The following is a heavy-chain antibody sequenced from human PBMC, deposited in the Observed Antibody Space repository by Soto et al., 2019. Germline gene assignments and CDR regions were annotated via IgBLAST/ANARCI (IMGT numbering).Heavy chain of an antibody. CDR2: ISHDGSEK. Sequence: VQLVESGGGLVQPGTSLRLSCAASGFTFSTHGMHWVRQAPGKGLEWVAMISHDGSEKYYVDSVKGRFTISRDISKNTLFLQMDSLTAEDTAVYYCAKDCGETGWYYWFDPWGQGTLVTVSS. CDR1: GFTFSTHG. D-gene: IGHD6-19*01. J-gene: IGHJ5*02. V-gene: IGHV3-30*18. CDR3: AKDCGETGWYYWFDP.